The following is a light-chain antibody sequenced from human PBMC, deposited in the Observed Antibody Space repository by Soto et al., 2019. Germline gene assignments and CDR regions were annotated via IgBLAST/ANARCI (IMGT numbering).Light chain of an antibody. V-gene: IGKV1-27*01. Sequence: DIQLTQSPASLSASPGDRATISCRASQGISNCLAWCQQKTGKVPQLLINAASTMQSGVPSRCSGSGSGTDFTSTISILHAEDVATYYWQKYNSSPWTFGQGTKVEIK. CDR3: QKYNSSPWT. CDR1: QGISNC. J-gene: IGKJ1*01. CDR2: AAS.